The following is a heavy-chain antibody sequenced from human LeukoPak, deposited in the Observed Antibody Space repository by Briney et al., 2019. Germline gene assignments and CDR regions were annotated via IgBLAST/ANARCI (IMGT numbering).Heavy chain of an antibody. CDR1: EFTFSHYG. Sequence: GRSLRLSCEASEFTFSHYGIHWVRQTPGKGLEWVAAISSDGVEKHYADSVKGRSTISRDNSKSTLYLQMNSLRAEDTALYYCAREGHYDILTGYSPVEYYFYYMDVWGKGTTVTVSS. J-gene: IGHJ6*03. V-gene: IGHV3-30*04. D-gene: IGHD3-9*01. CDR2: ISSDGVEK. CDR3: AREGHYDILTGYSPVEYYFYYMDV.